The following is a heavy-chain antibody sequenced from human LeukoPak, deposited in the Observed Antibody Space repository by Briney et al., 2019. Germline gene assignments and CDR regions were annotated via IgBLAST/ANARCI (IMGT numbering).Heavy chain of an antibody. J-gene: IGHJ6*03. D-gene: IGHD3-3*01. Sequence: GGSLRLSCAASGFTFSSYAMHWVRQAPGKGLEFVSAISSNGGSTYYANSVEGRFTISRDNSKNTLYLQMGSLRAEDMAVYYCARDHVFWSGYFYYMDVWGKGTTVTVSS. CDR2: ISSNGGST. V-gene: IGHV3-64*01. CDR1: GFTFSSYA. CDR3: ARDHVFWSGYFYYMDV.